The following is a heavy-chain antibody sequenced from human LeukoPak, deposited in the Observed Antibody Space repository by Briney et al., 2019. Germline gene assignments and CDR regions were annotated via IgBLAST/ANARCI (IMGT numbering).Heavy chain of an antibody. D-gene: IGHD3-10*01. Sequence: KAGGSLRLSCAASGFTFSSYSMNWVRHAPGKGLEWVSSISSSSSYIYYADSVKGRFTISGDNAKNSLYLQMNSLRAEDTAVYYCARDGIAWFGDSLLYYGMDVWGQGTTVTVSS. J-gene: IGHJ6*02. CDR3: ARDGIAWFGDSLLYYGMDV. V-gene: IGHV3-21*01. CDR1: GFTFSSYS. CDR2: ISSSSSYI.